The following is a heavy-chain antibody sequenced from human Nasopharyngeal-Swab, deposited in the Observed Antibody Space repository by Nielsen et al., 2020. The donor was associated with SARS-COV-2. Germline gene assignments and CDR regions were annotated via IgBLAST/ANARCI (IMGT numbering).Heavy chain of an antibody. D-gene: IGHD5-12*01. CDR3: ARERGGGYGDY. V-gene: IGHV3-21*01. CDR2: ISSSGSYI. Sequence: GESLKISCAASGFTFKNYNMNWVRQAPGKGLQWVSFISSSGSYINYADSVEGRFTISRDNAKNSLFLQMNSLTAEDTAVYYCARERGGGYGDYWGQGTLVTVSS. J-gene: IGHJ4*02. CDR1: GFTFKNYN.